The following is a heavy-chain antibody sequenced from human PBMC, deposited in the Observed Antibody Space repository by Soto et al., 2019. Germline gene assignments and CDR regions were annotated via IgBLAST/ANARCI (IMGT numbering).Heavy chain of an antibody. CDR2: IIPIFGTA. D-gene: IGHD1-26*01. CDR3: ARKRIVGATSSITGRFDY. CDR1: GGTFSSYA. V-gene: IGHV1-69*13. Sequence: ASVKVSCKASGGTFSSYAISWVRQAPGQGLEWMGGIIPIFGTANYAQKFQGRVTITADESTSTAYMELSSLRSEDTAVYYCARKRIVGATSSITGRFDYWGQGTLVTVSS. J-gene: IGHJ4*02.